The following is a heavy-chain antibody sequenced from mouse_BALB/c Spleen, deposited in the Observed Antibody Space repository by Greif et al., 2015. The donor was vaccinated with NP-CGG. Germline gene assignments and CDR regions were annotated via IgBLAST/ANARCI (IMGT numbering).Heavy chain of an antibody. D-gene: IGHD2-1*01. V-gene: IGHV1-7*01. J-gene: IGHJ1*01. CDR2: INPSTGYT. CDR1: GYTFTSYW. Sequence: QVQLKQSGAELAKPGASVKMSCKASGYTFTSYWMHWVKQRPGQGLEWIGYINPSTGYTEYNQKFKDKATLTADKSSSTAYMQLSSLTSEDSAVYYCARMRYGNWYFDVWGAGTTVTVSS. CDR3: ARMRYGNWYFDV.